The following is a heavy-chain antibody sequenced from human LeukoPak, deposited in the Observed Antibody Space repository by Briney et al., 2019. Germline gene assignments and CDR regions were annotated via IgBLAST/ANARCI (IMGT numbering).Heavy chain of an antibody. CDR3: ATSYGQRVLFDY. D-gene: IGHD4-17*01. V-gene: IGHV3-66*02. J-gene: IGHJ4*02. Sequence: GGSLRLSCAASGFTVSSNYMSWVRQAPGKGLEWVSGIDSGGSTYYADSVKGRFTISRDKSKNTPYLQMNSLRAEDTAVYYCATSYGQRVLFDYWGQGTLVTVSS. CDR1: GFTVSSNY. CDR2: IDSGGST.